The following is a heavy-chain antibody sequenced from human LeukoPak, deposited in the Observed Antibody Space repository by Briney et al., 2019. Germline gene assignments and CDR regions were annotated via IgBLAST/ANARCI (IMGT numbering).Heavy chain of an antibody. Sequence: GGSLRLSCAASGFTFSKYWMLWVRQARGKGLESVSRINTDGTVTTYADSVKRRFTVSRDNADNTMFLQMNSVRDEDTAVYYCATKQWLAPPPDSWGQGTPVTVSS. CDR1: GFTFSKYW. V-gene: IGHV3-74*01. J-gene: IGHJ4*02. D-gene: IGHD6-19*01. CDR2: INTDGTVT. CDR3: ATKQWLAPPPDS.